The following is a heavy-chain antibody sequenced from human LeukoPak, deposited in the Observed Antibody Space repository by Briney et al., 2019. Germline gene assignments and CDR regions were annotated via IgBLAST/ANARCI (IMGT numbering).Heavy chain of an antibody. CDR1: GVTFSSYA. CDR3: AAAYFGMDQYYYGMDV. CDR2: ISVIGGST. D-gene: IGHD3-16*01. V-gene: IGHV3-23*01. J-gene: IGHJ6*02. Sequence: PGGSLRLSCAASGVTFSSYAMSWVRQAPGKGLEWVSSISVIGGSTYYADSVRGQFTISRDNSKNTLYLQMNSPRAEDTGVYHCAAAYFGMDQYYYGMDVWGQGTTVTVSS.